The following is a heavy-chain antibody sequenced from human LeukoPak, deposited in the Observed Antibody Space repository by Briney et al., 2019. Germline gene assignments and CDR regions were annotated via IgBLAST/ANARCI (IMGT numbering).Heavy chain of an antibody. CDR1: GGSISSYY. Sequence: SETLSLTCTVSGGSISSYYWSWIRQTPGKGLEWIGYIYYSGSTNYNPSLKSRVTISVDTSKNQFSLKLSSVTAADTAVYYCARVLDYGDYHDDAFDIWGQGTMVTVSS. CDR2: IYYSGST. CDR3: ARVLDYGDYHDDAFDI. D-gene: IGHD4-17*01. V-gene: IGHV4-59*01. J-gene: IGHJ3*02.